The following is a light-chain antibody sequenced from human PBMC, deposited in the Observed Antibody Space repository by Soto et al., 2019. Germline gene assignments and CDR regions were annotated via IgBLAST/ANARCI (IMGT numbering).Light chain of an antibody. CDR1: QSISSS. CDR3: QLYGSSFI. CDR2: DAS. Sequence: EIVLTHSPGTLSWSPLEIATRSFRASQSISSSLAWYQQKPGLAPTLLISDASNRASGVPDRFTGGGSGTDFTLTISRLEPEDFAVYYCQLYGSSFIFGPGTKVDIK. J-gene: IGKJ3*01. V-gene: IGKV3-20*01.